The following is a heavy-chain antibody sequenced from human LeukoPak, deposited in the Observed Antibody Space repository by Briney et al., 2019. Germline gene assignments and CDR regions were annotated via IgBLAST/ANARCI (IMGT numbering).Heavy chain of an antibody. Sequence: GESLKISCKGSGYSFTTNWIGWVRQMPGKGLEWMGIIYPSGSDTRYSPSFQGQVTISADKSISTAYLQWSSLKASDTAMYYCARPGYSSSLDYWGQGTLVTVSS. D-gene: IGHD6-13*01. J-gene: IGHJ4*02. CDR2: IYPSGSDT. V-gene: IGHV5-51*01. CDR3: ARPGYSSSLDY. CDR1: GYSFTTNW.